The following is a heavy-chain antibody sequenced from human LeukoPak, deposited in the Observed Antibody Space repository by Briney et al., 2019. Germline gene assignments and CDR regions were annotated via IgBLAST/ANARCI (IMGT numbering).Heavy chain of an antibody. V-gene: IGHV4-34*01. CDR3: GFHFDY. Sequence: SETLSLTCAVYGGSFSGYYWSWIRQPPGKGLEWIGEINHSGSTNYNPSLKSRVTISVDTSKNQFSLKLSSVTAAGTAVYYCGFHFDYWGQGTLVTVSS. CDR2: INHSGST. J-gene: IGHJ4*02. CDR1: GGSFSGYY. D-gene: IGHD3-10*01.